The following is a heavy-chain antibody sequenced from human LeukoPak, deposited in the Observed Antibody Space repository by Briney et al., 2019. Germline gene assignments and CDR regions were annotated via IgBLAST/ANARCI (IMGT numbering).Heavy chain of an antibody. CDR2: INHSGST. J-gene: IGHJ4*02. V-gene: IGHV4-34*01. Sequence: PETLSLTCAVYGGSFSGYYWSWIRLPPGKGLEWIGEINHSGSTNYNPSLKSRVTISVDTSKNQFSLKLSSVTAADTAVYYCARLAGIAAAGTFDYWGQGTLVTVSS. D-gene: IGHD6-13*01. CDR1: GGSFSGYY. CDR3: ARLAGIAAAGTFDY.